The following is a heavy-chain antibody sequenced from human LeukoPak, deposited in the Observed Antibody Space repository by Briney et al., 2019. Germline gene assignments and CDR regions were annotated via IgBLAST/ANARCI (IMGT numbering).Heavy chain of an antibody. V-gene: IGHV3-33*06. CDR1: GFTFSNNG. D-gene: IGHD6-19*01. CDR3: AKSSTYSSGAHAYDI. J-gene: IGHJ3*02. CDR2: IWYDGSSK. Sequence: GSLSLTCVASGFTFSNNGMHWVRPAPGKGLGWGAVIWYDGSSKYYADPVKGRFTISRDTSKNTLYLQVSSLRAEDTAVYYCAKSSTYSSGAHAYDIWSQGTLVTVSS.